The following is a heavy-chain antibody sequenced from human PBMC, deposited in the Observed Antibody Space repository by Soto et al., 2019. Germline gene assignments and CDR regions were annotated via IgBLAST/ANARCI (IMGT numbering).Heavy chain of an antibody. Sequence: PGGSLRLSCAASGFTFSNYVLSWVRQAPGKGLEWVSSISSSSSYIYYADSVKGRFTISRDNAKNSLYLQMNSLRAEDTAVYYCARDIVWFGNPYYYYGMDVWGQGTTVTVSS. V-gene: IGHV3-21*01. CDR3: ARDIVWFGNPYYYYGMDV. J-gene: IGHJ6*02. D-gene: IGHD3-10*01. CDR2: ISSSSSYI. CDR1: GFTFSNYV.